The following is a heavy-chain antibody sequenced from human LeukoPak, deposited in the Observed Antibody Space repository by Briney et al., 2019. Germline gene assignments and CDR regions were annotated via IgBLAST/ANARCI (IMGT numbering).Heavy chain of an antibody. CDR3: AKAQVYYGSGRSDY. CDR2: ISGSGGST. CDR1: GFTFSSYA. V-gene: IGHV3-23*01. J-gene: IGHJ4*02. D-gene: IGHD3-10*01. Sequence: GGSLRLSCAASGFTFSSYAMSWVRQAPGKGLEWVSAISGSGGSTYYADSVKGRFTISRDNSKNTLYLQMNSLRAEDTAVYYCAKAQVYYGSGRSDYWGQGTLVTVSS.